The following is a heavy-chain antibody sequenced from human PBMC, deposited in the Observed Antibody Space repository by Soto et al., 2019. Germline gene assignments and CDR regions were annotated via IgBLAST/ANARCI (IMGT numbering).Heavy chain of an antibody. D-gene: IGHD6-19*01. CDR1: GFTFSSYS. J-gene: IGHJ4*02. CDR2: ISSSSSYI. Sequence: EVQLVESGGGLVKPGGSLRLSCAASGFTFSSYSMNWVRQAPGKGLEWVSSISSSSSYIYYADSVKGRFTISRDNAKNSLYLQMNSLRAEDTAVYYCARDLDIAVAGTDGYFDYWGQGTLVTVSS. CDR3: ARDLDIAVAGTDGYFDY. V-gene: IGHV3-21*01.